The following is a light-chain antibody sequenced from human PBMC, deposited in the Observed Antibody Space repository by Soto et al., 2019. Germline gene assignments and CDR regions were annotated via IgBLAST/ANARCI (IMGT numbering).Light chain of an antibody. V-gene: IGLV1-44*01. CDR1: SSNIGSNT. J-gene: IGLJ1*01. CDR3: AAWDDSLNGAYV. Sequence: QSLRPQPPSASGTPGQRVTISCSGSSSNIGSNTVNWYQQLPGTAPKLLIYRNNQRPSGVPDRFSGSKSGTSACLAISGLQSEDEADYYCAAWDDSLNGAYVFGTGHKVTVL. CDR2: RNN.